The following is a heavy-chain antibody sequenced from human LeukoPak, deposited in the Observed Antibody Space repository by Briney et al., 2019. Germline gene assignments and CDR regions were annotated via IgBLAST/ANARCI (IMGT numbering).Heavy chain of an antibody. Sequence: GGSLRLSCAASEFTFSRYSMNWVRQAPGKGLEWVSYISSSSSTIYYADSVKGRFTISRDNAKNSLYLQMNSLRAEDTAVYYCARDRGTYASSGYYYYYMDVWGKGTTVTVSS. V-gene: IGHV3-48*04. CDR1: EFTFSRYS. J-gene: IGHJ6*03. CDR3: ARDRGTYASSGYYYYYMDV. CDR2: ISSSSSTI. D-gene: IGHD2-8*01.